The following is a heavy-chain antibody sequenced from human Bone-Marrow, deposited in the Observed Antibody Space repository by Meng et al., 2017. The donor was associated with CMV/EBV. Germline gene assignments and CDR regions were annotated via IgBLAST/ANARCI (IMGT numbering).Heavy chain of an antibody. CDR1: GFTFSSYW. V-gene: IGHV3-30*02. Sequence: GGSLRLSCAASGFTFSSYWMHWVRQAPGKGLEWVAFIRYDGSNKYYADSVKGRFTISRDNSKNTLYLQMNSLRAEDTAVYYCAKDRLIVGLGFDYWGQGTLVTVSS. CDR2: IRYDGSNK. J-gene: IGHJ4*02. CDR3: AKDRLIVGLGFDY. D-gene: IGHD2/OR15-2a*01.